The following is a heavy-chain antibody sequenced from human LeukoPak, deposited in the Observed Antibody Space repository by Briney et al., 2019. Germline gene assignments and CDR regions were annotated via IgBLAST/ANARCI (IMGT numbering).Heavy chain of an antibody. CDR3: ARVRYSSSWYIAFDI. CDR2: INHSGST. CDR1: GGSFSGYY. J-gene: IGHJ3*02. Sequence: PSETLSLTCAVYGGSFSGYYWSWIRQPPGKGLEWIGEINHSGSTNYNPSLKSRATISIDTSTNQFSLKLSSLTAADTAVYYCARVRYSSSWYIAFDIWGQGTMVTVSS. V-gene: IGHV4-34*01. D-gene: IGHD6-13*01.